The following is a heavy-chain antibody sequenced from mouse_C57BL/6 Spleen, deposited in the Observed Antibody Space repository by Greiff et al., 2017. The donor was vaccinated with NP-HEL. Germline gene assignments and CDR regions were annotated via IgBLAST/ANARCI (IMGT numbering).Heavy chain of an antibody. CDR3: ARWERGYAMDY. CDR1: GYTFTDYY. V-gene: IGHV1-19*01. CDR2: INPYNGGT. D-gene: IGHD4-1*01. Sequence: EVQLQQSGPVLVKPGASVKMSCKASGYTFTDYYMNWVKQSHGKSLEWIGVINPYNGGTSYNQKFKGKATLTVDKSSSTAYMELNSLTSEDSAVYYCARWERGYAMDYWGQRTSVTVSS. J-gene: IGHJ4*01.